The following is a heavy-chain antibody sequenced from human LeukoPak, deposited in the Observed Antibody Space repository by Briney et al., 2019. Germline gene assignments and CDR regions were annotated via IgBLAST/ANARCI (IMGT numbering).Heavy chain of an antibody. CDR1: GGSISSYY. V-gene: IGHV4-59*01. Sequence: SETLSLTCTVSGGSISSYYWSWIRQPPGKGLEWIGYIYYSGSTNYNPSLKSRVTISVDTSKNRFSLKLSSVTAADTAVYYCARGHSGWYYFDYWGQGTLVTVSS. CDR3: ARGHSGWYYFDY. CDR2: IYYSGST. D-gene: IGHD6-19*01. J-gene: IGHJ4*02.